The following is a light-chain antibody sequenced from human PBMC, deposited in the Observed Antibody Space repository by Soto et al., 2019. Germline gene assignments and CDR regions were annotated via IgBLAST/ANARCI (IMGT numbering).Light chain of an antibody. CDR2: ASS. J-gene: IGKJ1*01. CDR1: QSINTY. CDR3: QQSLTLPI. V-gene: IGKV1-39*01. Sequence: DIQMTQSPSSLSAFVGDRVTITCRASQSINTYLNWYQQKPGKAPELLISASSTLQTGVPSRFSGSGSGTDFTLTITSLQPEDFATYYCQQSLTLPIFGQGTRVEIK.